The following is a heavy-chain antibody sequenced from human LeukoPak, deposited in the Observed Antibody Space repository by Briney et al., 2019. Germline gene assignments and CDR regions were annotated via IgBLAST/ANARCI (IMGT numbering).Heavy chain of an antibody. J-gene: IGHJ5*02. D-gene: IGHD2-15*01. CDR2: ISNRGSP. CDR3: VRDGGFYYTASPNSWFDP. V-gene: IGHV4-38-2*02. CDR1: GFSISSDDC. Sequence: SETLSLTCLVSGFSISSDDCWGWIRQPPGKGLEWIGSISNRGSPYYNPSLKSRVTMSVDTPNNHFSLRLSSVTAADTALYYCVRDGGFYYTASPNSWFDPWGQGTLVTVSS.